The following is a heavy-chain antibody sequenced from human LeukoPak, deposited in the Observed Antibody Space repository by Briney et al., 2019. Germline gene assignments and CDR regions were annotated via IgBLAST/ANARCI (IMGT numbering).Heavy chain of an antibody. D-gene: IGHD3-9*01. J-gene: IGHJ5*02. CDR2: INPSGGST. CDR1: GYTFTSYY. V-gene: IGHV1-46*01. Sequence: ASVKVSCKASGYTFTSYYMHWVRQAPGQGLEWMGIINPSGGSTSYAQKFQGRVTMTRDTSTSTVYVELSSLRSEDTAVYYCARGQYYDILTGNNWFDPWGQGTLVTVSS. CDR3: ARGQYYDILTGNNWFDP.